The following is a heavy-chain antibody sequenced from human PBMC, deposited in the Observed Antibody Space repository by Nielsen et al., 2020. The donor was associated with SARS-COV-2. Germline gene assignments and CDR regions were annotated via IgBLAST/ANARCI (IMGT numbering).Heavy chain of an antibody. CDR1: GFTFSSYT. Sequence: GESLKISCAASGFTFSSYTMHWVRQAPGKGLEWVANIKQDGSEKYYVDSVKGRFTISRDNAKNSLYLQMNSLRAEDTAVYYCARGYSYEADYFDYWGQGTLVTVSS. J-gene: IGHJ4*02. D-gene: IGHD5-18*01. V-gene: IGHV3-7*01. CDR2: IKQDGSEK. CDR3: ARGYSYEADYFDY.